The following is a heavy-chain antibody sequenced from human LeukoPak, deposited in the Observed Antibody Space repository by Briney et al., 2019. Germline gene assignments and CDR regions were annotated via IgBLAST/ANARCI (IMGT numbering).Heavy chain of an antibody. Sequence: PGGSLRLSCAASGFTFSSYWMHWVRQAPGKGLVWVSRILGDGGSTTYADSVRGRFTISRDNAKNTLYLQMNSLRAEDTALYYCVSWLPLRAADPLNHWGQGTLVTVSS. CDR3: VSWLPLRAADPLNH. D-gene: IGHD6-13*01. V-gene: IGHV3-74*03. CDR1: GFTFSSYW. CDR2: ILGDGGST. J-gene: IGHJ5*02.